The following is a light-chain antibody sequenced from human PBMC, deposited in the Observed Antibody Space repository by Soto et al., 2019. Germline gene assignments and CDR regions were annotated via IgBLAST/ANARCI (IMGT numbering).Light chain of an antibody. J-gene: IGKJ1*01. CDR1: QSVSSSY. V-gene: IGKV3-20*01. Sequence: EIVLTQSPGTLSLSPGERATLSCRASQSVSSSYLAWYQQKPGQAPRLLIYGASSRATGIPDRFSDSGSGTDFTLTISRLEPEDFAVYYCQQYGSSPRRTFGQGTKVEIK. CDR3: QQYGSSPRRT. CDR2: GAS.